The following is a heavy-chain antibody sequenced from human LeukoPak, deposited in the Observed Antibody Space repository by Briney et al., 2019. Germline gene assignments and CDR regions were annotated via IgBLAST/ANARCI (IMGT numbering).Heavy chain of an antibody. J-gene: IGHJ4*02. V-gene: IGHV3-74*03. Sequence: GGSLKLSCAASGFTFSSAWMHWVRQAPGTGLVWVSRITDDATTTYADSVRGRFTISRDNAKNILYLQMNSPRAEDTAVYYCVRDRGCPDYWGQGTLVTVSS. CDR3: VRDRGCPDY. CDR1: GFTFSSAW. CDR2: ITDDATT.